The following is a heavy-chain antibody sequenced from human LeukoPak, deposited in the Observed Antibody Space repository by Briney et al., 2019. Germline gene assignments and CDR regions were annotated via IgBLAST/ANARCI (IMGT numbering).Heavy chain of an antibody. D-gene: IGHD5-24*01. CDR1: GYTFTSYY. CDR3: ARLTRDGYNLYYYYYMDV. J-gene: IGHJ6*03. CDR2: IIPIFGTA. Sequence: GASVKVSCKASGYTFTSYYMHWVRQAPGQGLEWMGGIIPIFGTANYAQKFQGRVTITADKSTSTAYMELSSLRSEDTAVYYCARLTRDGYNLYYYYYMDVWGKGTTVTVSS. V-gene: IGHV1-69*06.